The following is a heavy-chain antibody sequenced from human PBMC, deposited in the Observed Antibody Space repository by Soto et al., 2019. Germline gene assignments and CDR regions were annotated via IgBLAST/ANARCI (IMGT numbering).Heavy chain of an antibody. CDR3: ARLNGFCDGTKCRGYYGMDV. CDR2: IYSNDDT. V-gene: IGHV4-39*01. CDR1: GGSDSSNDFS. D-gene: IGHD2-2*03. J-gene: IGHJ6*02. Sequence: QLQLQESGPGLVKPSETLSLTCAVSGGSDSSNDFSWVWVRQSPETGLEWIATIYSNDDTHYNPSLQSRVTISVDTSKNEFSLWLNSVPAADTAVYYCARLNGFCDGTKCRGYYGMDVWGRGTTVTVSS.